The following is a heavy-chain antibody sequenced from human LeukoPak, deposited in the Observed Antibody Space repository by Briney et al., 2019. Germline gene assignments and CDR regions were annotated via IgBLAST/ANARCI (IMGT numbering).Heavy chain of an antibody. D-gene: IGHD6-13*01. CDR1: GFTFDDYA. J-gene: IGHJ6*03. V-gene: IGHV3-9*01. CDR2: ISWNSGSI. CDR3: AKDILSYSSQGGYMDV. Sequence: PGGSLRLSCAASGFTFDDYAMHWVRQAPGKGLEWVSGISWNSGSIGYADSVKGRFTISRDNAKNSLYLQMNSLRAEDTALYYCAKDILSYSSQGGYMDVWGKGTTVTISS.